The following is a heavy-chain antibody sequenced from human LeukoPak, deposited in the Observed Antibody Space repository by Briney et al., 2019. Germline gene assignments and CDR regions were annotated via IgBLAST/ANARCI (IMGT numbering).Heavy chain of an antibody. Sequence: ASVKVSCKASGYTFTGYYMHCVRQATGQGLEWMGWINPNSGGTNYAQKFQGRVTMTRDTSISTAYMELSRLRSDDTAVYYCARDPSRVLRFLEWLSHYFDYWGQGTLVTVSS. CDR3: ARDPSRVLRFLEWLSHYFDY. J-gene: IGHJ4*02. CDR1: GYTFTGYY. D-gene: IGHD3-3*01. V-gene: IGHV1-2*02. CDR2: INPNSGGT.